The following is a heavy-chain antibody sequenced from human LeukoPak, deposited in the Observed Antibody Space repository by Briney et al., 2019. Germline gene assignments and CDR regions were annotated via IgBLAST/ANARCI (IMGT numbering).Heavy chain of an antibody. Sequence: GGSLRLSCAASGFAFSSFDILWVRQSPRKGLEWVARILTNGDTDDGASVEGRFTISRENAKSYVYLQMNSLRDGDTAVYYCARDRFGERTFEKWGQGTMVTVSS. CDR1: GFAFSSFD. D-gene: IGHD3-10*01. CDR3: ARDRFGERTFEK. V-gene: IGHV3-13*01. J-gene: IGHJ3*02. CDR2: ILTNGDT.